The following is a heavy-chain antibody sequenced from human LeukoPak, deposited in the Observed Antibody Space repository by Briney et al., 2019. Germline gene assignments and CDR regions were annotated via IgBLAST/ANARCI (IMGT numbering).Heavy chain of an antibody. Sequence: GESLKISCKGSGYGFATHWIAWVRQMPGKGLEWMGIIYPGDSDTRYSPSFQGQVTISADKSISTAYLQWSSLKASDTAMYYCARHQGSYPSSSWYYGMDVWGQGTTVTVSS. V-gene: IGHV5-51*01. J-gene: IGHJ6*02. CDR1: GYGFATHW. CDR2: IYPGDSDT. CDR3: ARHQGSYPSSSWYYGMDV. D-gene: IGHD6-13*01.